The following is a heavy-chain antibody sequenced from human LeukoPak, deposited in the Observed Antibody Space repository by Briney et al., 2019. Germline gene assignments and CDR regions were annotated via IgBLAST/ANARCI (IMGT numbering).Heavy chain of an antibody. CDR3: ARKKWEPTSNDAFDI. D-gene: IGHD1-26*01. V-gene: IGHV3-23*01. CDR1: TFSFRNFA. CDR2: ISDSGHRT. Sequence: PGGSLRLSSAASTFSFRNFAMSWVRLAPGKGLEWVSGISDSGHRTDYADSVEGRFTISRDNSKNTLYLQMDSLRAEDTALYYCARKKWEPTSNDAFDIWGQGTMVTVSS. J-gene: IGHJ3*02.